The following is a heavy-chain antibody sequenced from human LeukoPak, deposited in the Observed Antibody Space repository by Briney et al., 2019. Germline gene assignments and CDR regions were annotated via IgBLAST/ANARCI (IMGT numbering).Heavy chain of an antibody. V-gene: IGHV4-61*02. CDR1: GGSISSGSYY. CDR3: ARENRGREAGVPYYFDY. CDR2: IYTSGST. Sequence: PSQTLSLTCTVSGGSISSGSYYWSWIRQPAGKGLEWIGRIYTSGSTNYNPSLKSRVTISVDTSKNLFSLKLSSVTAADTAVYYCARENRGREAGVPYYFDYWGQGTLVTVSS. J-gene: IGHJ4*02. D-gene: IGHD3-10*01.